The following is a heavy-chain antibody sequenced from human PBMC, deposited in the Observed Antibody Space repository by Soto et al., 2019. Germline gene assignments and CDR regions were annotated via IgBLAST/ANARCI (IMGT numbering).Heavy chain of an antibody. Sequence: EVQLVESGGGLVQPGGSLRLSCAASGFTFRTYWLSWVRQVPGKGLEWVANINLDGSEKNYVDSVKGRFTISRDNARNSLYLQMSSLRAEDTALYYCARDGSTSLYSYDYHGMDVWGQGTTVTVSS. CDR3: ARDGSTSLYSYDYHGMDV. V-gene: IGHV3-7*05. CDR2: INLDGSEK. D-gene: IGHD5-18*01. CDR1: GFTFRTYW. J-gene: IGHJ6*02.